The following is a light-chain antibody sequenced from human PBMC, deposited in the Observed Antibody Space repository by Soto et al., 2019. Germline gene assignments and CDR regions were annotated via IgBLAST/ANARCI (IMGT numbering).Light chain of an antibody. V-gene: IGKV1-9*01. CDR1: QGISSY. J-gene: IGKJ3*01. CDR3: LHLNIYSPDT. CDR2: AAS. Sequence: DIQLTQSPSFLSASLGDRVTITCRASQGISSYLAWYQQKPGKAPKLLIFAASTLQNGVPTRFSGSGSGTEFTLPSSSLQPEDVATYYSLHLNIYSPDTFGPGTKVDIK.